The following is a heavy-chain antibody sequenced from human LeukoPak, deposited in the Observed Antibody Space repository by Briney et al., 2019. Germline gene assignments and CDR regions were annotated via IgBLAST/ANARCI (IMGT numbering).Heavy chain of an antibody. Sequence: GGSLRLSCAASGFTFSSYAVSWVRQAPGKGLEWVSGISGSGGSTYYADSVKGRFTISRDNSKNTLYLQMNSLRAEDTAVYYCAKREAGYSYGYVDYWGQGTLVTVSS. CDR2: ISGSGGST. CDR3: AKREAGYSYGYVDY. CDR1: GFTFSSYA. D-gene: IGHD5-18*01. V-gene: IGHV3-23*01. J-gene: IGHJ4*02.